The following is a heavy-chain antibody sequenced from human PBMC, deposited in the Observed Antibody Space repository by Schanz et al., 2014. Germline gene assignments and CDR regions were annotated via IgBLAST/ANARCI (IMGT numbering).Heavy chain of an antibody. J-gene: IGHJ4*02. CDR3: AKGIYTSSWSFDY. CDR1: GFAFSSYG. V-gene: IGHV3-33*06. D-gene: IGHD6-13*01. CDR2: IWYDGSNK. Sequence: QVQLVESGGGLVQPGRSLRLSCAASGFAFSSYGMHWVRQAPGKGLEWVAFIWYDGSNKYYADSVKGRFTISRDNSLNTLYLQMNSLRAEDTAVYYCAKGIYTSSWSFDYWGQGTLITVSS.